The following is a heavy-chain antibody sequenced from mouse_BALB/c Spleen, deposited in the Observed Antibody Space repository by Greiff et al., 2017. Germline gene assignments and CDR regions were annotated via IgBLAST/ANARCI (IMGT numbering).Heavy chain of an antibody. CDR3: ARERDYGNYEDAMDY. D-gene: IGHD2-1*01. CDR2: ISSGGST. J-gene: IGHJ4*01. Sequence: GKLVESGGGLVKPGGSLKLSCAASGFTFSSYAMSWVRQTPEKRLEWVASISSGGSTYYPDSVKGRFTISRDNARNILYLQMSSLRSEDTAMYYCARERDYGNYEDAMDYWGQGTSVTVSS. V-gene: IGHV5-6-5*01. CDR1: GFTFSSYA.